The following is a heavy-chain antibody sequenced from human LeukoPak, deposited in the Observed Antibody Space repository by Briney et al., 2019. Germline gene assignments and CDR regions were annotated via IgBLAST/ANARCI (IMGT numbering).Heavy chain of an antibody. CDR3: ASRPSIAAAGPDY. D-gene: IGHD6-13*01. V-gene: IGHV4-38-2*01. CDR1: GYSISSGYY. Sequence: PSETLSLTCAVSGYSISSGYYWGWIRQPPGKGLEWIGSVYHNGSTYYNPSLKSRVTISVDTSKNQFSLKLSSVTAADTAVYYCASRPSIAAAGPDYWGQGTLVTVSS. CDR2: VYHNGST. J-gene: IGHJ4*02.